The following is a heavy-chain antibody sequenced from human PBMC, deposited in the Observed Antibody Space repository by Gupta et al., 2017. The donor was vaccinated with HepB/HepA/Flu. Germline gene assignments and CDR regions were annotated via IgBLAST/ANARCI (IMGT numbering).Heavy chain of an antibody. V-gene: IGHV3-48*02. CDR1: GFTFTTYS. J-gene: IGHJ5*02. Sequence: EVQLVESGGGLVQPGASLRLSCAASGFTFTTYSMSWVHQGQGKGLEWLADISSSSGTIYYADSVKGRLTISRDNAKNSRHLQMNSLREEDTAVYYCARDPKEWGLRWFGWFDAGGQVTLVTDSS. CDR3: ARDPKEWGLRWFGWFDA. CDR2: ISSSSGTI. D-gene: IGHD1-26*01.